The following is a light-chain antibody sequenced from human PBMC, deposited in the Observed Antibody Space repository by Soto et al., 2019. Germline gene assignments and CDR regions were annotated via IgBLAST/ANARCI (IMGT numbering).Light chain of an antibody. CDR2: EGS. Sequence: QSALTQPASVTGSPGQSITSSYTGTSSDVRRDNLVSWYQQHPGKAPKLMIYEGSKRPSGVSNRFSGYKSGNTASLTISCLQAEDEAGYYCCAYAGSRSVDVVFGGGT. CDR3: CAYAGSRSVDVV. CDR1: SSDVRRDNL. J-gene: IGLJ2*01. V-gene: IGLV2-23*03.